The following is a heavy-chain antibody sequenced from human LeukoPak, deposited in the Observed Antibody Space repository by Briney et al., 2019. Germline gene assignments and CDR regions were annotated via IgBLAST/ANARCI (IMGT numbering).Heavy chain of an antibody. CDR2: ISYDETYI. CDR3: ASSQQLVPLDY. Sequence: GGSLRLSCAASGFTFSIYAMHWVRQAPGKGLEWVALISYDETYIYCADSVKGRFTTSRDNSKNTLYLQMNSLRAEDTAVYYCASSQQLVPLDYWGQGTLVTVSS. D-gene: IGHD6-13*01. J-gene: IGHJ4*02. CDR1: GFTFSIYA. V-gene: IGHV3-30-3*01.